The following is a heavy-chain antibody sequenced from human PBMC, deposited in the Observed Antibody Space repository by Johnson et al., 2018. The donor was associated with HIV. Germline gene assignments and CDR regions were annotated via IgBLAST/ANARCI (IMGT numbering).Heavy chain of an antibody. Sequence: QVQLVESGGGLVQPGGSLRLSCAASGFTFSSYAMHWVRQAPGKGLEWVAVISYDGSNKYYADSVKGRFTISRDNSKNTLYLQMNSLRAEDTAVYYCAREGSSGWDGGGDSLSAFDIWGQGTMVTVSS. CDR1: GFTFSSYA. D-gene: IGHD6-19*01. CDR3: AREGSSGWDGGGDSLSAFDI. J-gene: IGHJ3*02. CDR2: ISYDGSNK. V-gene: IGHV3-30-3*01.